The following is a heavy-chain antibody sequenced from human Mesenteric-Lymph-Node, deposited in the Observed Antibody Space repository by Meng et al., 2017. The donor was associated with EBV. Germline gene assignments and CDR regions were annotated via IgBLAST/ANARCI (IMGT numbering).Heavy chain of an antibody. CDR3: ARADYDYIWGSYRLDP. CDR2: IYYSGST. V-gene: IGHV4-39*01. CDR1: XGSISSSSYY. J-gene: IGHJ5*02. D-gene: IGHD3-16*02. Sequence: QLQLQESGPGLVRPSETLSLTCTVSXGSISSSSYYWGWIRQPPGKGLEWIGSIYYSGSTYYNPSLKSRVTISVDTSKNQFSLKLSSVTAADTAVYYCARADYDYIWGSYRLDPWGQGTLVTVSS.